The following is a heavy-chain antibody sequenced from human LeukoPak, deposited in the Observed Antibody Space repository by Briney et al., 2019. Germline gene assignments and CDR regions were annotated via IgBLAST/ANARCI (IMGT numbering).Heavy chain of an antibody. D-gene: IGHD2-15*01. CDR3: ANSGVSDY. CDR2: INDSGST. CDR1: GGSFSAYF. Sequence: SETLSLTCTVYGGSFSAYFWSWIRQSPGKGLEWIGEINDSGSTNYNPSLKSRATISVDASKNQFSLKLSSVTAADTAVYYCANSGVSDYWGQGTLVTVS. J-gene: IGHJ4*02. V-gene: IGHV4-34*01.